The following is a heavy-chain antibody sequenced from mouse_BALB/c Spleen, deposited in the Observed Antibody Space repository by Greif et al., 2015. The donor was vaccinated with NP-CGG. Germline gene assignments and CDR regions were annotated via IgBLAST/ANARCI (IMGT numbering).Heavy chain of an antibody. J-gene: IGHJ4*01. CDR3: ARHVGHYYGYDYAMDY. CDR2: IWSDGST. Sequence: VQGVESGPGLVAPSQSLSITCTISGFSLTSYGVHWVRQPPGKGLEWLVVIWSDGSTTYNSALKSRLSISKDNSKSQVFLKMNSLQTDDTAMYYCARHVGHYYGYDYAMDYWGQGTSVTVSP. CDR1: GFSLTSYG. V-gene: IGHV2-6-1*01. D-gene: IGHD1-2*01.